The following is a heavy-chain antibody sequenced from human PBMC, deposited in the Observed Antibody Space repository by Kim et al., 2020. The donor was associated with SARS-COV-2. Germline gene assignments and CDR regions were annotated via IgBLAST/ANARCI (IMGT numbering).Heavy chain of an antibody. J-gene: IGHJ1*01. CDR3: AKYPLEYCGGECFAEYFHH. D-gene: IGHD2-21*01. Sequence: GGSLRLSCAASGFTFSTYGMHWVRQAPGKGLEWVAVISYDGSNKYYVDPVKGRFTISRDNSKNTLYLQMNSLRPEDTAVYYCAKYPLEYCGGECFAEYFHHWGQGTLVTVSS. V-gene: IGHV3-30*18. CDR2: ISYDGSNK. CDR1: GFTFSTYG.